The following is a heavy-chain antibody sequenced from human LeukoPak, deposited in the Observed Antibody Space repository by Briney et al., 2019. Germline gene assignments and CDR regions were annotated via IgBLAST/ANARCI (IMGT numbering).Heavy chain of an antibody. CDR3: ARGRPHGNDY. CDR2: IASDGSST. Sequence: GGSLRLSCAASGFTFSSNWMHWVRQAPGKGLVWVSRIASDGSSTTYADSVKGRFSISRDNAKNTLYLQMNSLRVEDTAVYYCARGRPHGNDYWGQGTLVTVSS. V-gene: IGHV3-74*01. D-gene: IGHD4-23*01. CDR1: GFTFSSNW. J-gene: IGHJ4*02.